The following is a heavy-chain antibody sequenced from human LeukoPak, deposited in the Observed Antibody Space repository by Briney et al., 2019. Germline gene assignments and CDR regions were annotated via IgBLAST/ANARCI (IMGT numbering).Heavy chain of an antibody. CDR2: IRYDGSNK. D-gene: IGHD5-12*01. CDR1: GFTFSSYG. Sequence: PGGSLRLSCAASGFTFSSYGMHWVRQAPGKGLEWVAFIRYDGSNKYYADSVKGRFTISRDNSKNTLYLQMNSLRAEDTAVYYCARGMVATEDYWGQGTLVTVSS. CDR3: ARGMVATEDY. J-gene: IGHJ4*02. V-gene: IGHV3-30*02.